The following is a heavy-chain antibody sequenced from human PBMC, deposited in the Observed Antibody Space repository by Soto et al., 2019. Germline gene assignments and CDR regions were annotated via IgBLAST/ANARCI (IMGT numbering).Heavy chain of an antibody. Sequence: ASVKVSCKASGGTFSSYTISWVRQAPGQGLEWMGRISPNNGNTNYAQKLQGRVTMTTDKSTSTAYMELRSLRSDDTAVYYCARGDKGNLYSSGWFVWFDPWGQGTLVTVSS. V-gene: IGHV1-18*01. CDR3: ARGDKGNLYSSGWFVWFDP. D-gene: IGHD6-19*01. CDR2: ISPNNGNT. CDR1: GGTFSSYT. J-gene: IGHJ5*02.